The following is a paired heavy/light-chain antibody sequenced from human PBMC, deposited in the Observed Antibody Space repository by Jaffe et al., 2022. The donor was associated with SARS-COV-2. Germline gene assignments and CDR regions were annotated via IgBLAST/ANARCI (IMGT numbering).Light chain of an antibody. V-gene: IGKV3-20*01. J-gene: IGKJ1*01. CDR2: GAS. CDR1: QSVSSSY. Sequence: EIVLTQSPGTLSLSPGERATLSCRASQSVSSSYLAWYQQKPGQAPRLLIYGASSRATGIPDRFSGSGSGTDFTLTISRLEPEDFAVYYCQQYGSSPWPFGQGTKVEIK. CDR3: QQYGSSPWP.
Heavy chain of an antibody. Sequence: QVQLVESGGGLVKPGGSLRLSCAASGFTFSDCYMSWIRQAPGKGLEWVSYISRGGSTIYYADSVKGRFTISRDNAKNSLFLQMDSLRAEDTAVYYCARVTGAFDIWGQGTMVTVSS. CDR3: ARVTGAFDI. CDR2: ISRGGSTI. D-gene: IGHD3-10*01. V-gene: IGHV3-11*01. CDR1: GFTFSDCY. J-gene: IGHJ3*02.